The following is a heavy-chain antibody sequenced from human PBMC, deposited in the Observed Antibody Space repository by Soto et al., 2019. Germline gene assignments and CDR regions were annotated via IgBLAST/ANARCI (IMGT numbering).Heavy chain of an antibody. CDR1: GGSISSSNW. J-gene: IGHJ5*02. D-gene: IGHD6-13*01. CDR3: ARDSSIAAAAHRWFGP. CDR2: IYHSGNT. Sequence: QVQLQESGPGLVKPSGTLSLTCAVSGGSISSSNWWSWVRQPPGKGREWIGEIYHSGNTNYNQSLKSRVTISVNKSKNQFSLKRSSVTAADTAVYYCARDSSIAAAAHRWFGPWGQGTLVTGSS. V-gene: IGHV4-4*02.